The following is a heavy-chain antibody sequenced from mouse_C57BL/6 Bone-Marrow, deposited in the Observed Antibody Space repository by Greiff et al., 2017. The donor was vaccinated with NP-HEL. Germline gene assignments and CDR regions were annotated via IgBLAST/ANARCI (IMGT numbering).Heavy chain of an antibody. J-gene: IGHJ2*01. CDR3: ARGLRYYFDY. Sequence: QVQLHQPGAELVRPGSSVKLSCKASGYTFTSYWMHWVKQRPIQGLEWIGNIDPSDSETHYNQKFKDKATLTVDKSSSTAYMQLSSLTSEDAAVYYCARGLRYYFDYWGQGTTLTVSS. V-gene: IGHV1-52*01. CDR2: IDPSDSET. CDR1: GYTFTSYW. D-gene: IGHD1-1*01.